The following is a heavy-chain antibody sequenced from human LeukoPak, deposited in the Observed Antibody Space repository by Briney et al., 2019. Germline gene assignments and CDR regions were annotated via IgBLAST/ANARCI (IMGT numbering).Heavy chain of an antibody. D-gene: IGHD3-3*01. CDR2: IWYDGSNK. V-gene: IGHV3-33*08. CDR3: ARGAGSGITIFGVAISNPDY. CDR1: GFTFSNYW. Sequence: AGGSLRLSCAASGFTFSNYWMHWVRQAPGKGLEWVAVIWYDGSNKYYADSVKGRFTISRDNSKNTLYLQMNSLRAEDTAVYYCARGAGSGITIFGVAISNPDYWGQGTLVTVSS. J-gene: IGHJ4*02.